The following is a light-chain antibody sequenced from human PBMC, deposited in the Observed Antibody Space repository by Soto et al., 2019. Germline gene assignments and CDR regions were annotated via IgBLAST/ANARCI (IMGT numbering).Light chain of an antibody. CDR1: SSNIGAGYD. J-gene: IGLJ2*01. Sequence: QSVLTQPPSVYGAPGQRVTICCTGSSSNIGAGYDVHWYQQLPGTAPKLLIYGNSNRPSGVPDRFSGSKSGTSASLAITGLQAEDGADYYCQSYDSSLSGVVFGGGTQLTVL. CDR3: QSYDSSLSGVV. CDR2: GNS. V-gene: IGLV1-40*01.